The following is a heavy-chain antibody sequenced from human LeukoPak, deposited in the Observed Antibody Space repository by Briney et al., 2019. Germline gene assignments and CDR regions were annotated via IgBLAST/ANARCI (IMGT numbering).Heavy chain of an antibody. D-gene: IGHD3-10*01. J-gene: IGHJ4*02. Sequence: SETLSLTCTVSGGSISSGDYYWSWIRQPPGKGLEWIGYIYYSGSTYYNPSLKSRVTISVDTSKNQFSLKLSSVTAADTAVYYCARKAQFGEGYFDYWGQGTLVTGSS. V-gene: IGHV4-30-4*01. CDR2: IYYSGST. CDR1: GGSISSGDYY. CDR3: ARKAQFGEGYFDY.